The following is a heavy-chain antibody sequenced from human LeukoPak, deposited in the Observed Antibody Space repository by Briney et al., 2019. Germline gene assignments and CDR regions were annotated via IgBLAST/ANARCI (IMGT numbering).Heavy chain of an antibody. CDR2: IIPIFGTA. J-gene: IGHJ6*02. CDR1: GGTFSSYA. D-gene: IGHD3-3*01. Sequence: ASVKVSCKASGGTFSSYAISWVRQAPGQGLEWMGGIIPIFGTANYAQKFQGRVTITADESTSTAYMELSSLRSEDTAVYYCARVKITIFGVVIRSYYYYGMDVWGQGTTVTVSS. V-gene: IGHV1-69*13. CDR3: ARVKITIFGVVIRSYYYYGMDV.